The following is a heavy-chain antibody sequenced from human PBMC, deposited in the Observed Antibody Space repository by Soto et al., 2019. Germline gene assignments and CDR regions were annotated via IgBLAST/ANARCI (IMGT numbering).Heavy chain of an antibody. J-gene: IGHJ5*02. V-gene: IGHV5-10-1*01. CDR2: IDPSDSYT. CDR1: GYSFTSYW. D-gene: IGHD2-2*01. Sequence: GESLKISCKGSGYSFTSYWISWVRQMPGKGLEWMGRIDPSDSYTNYSPSFQGHVTISADKSISTAYLQWSSLKASDTAMYYCARRRGYCSSTSCQNDPWGQGTLVTVSS. CDR3: ARRRGYCSSTSCQNDP.